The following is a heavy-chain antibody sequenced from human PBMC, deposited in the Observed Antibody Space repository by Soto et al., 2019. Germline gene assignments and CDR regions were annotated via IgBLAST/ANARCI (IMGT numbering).Heavy chain of an antibody. CDR1: GGSFSGYY. V-gene: IGHV4-34*01. J-gene: IGHJ4*02. CDR3: ARGHGLDY. D-gene: IGHD4-17*01. CDR2: INHSGST. Sequence: PSETLSLTCAVYGGSFSGYYWSWIRQPPGKGLEWIGEINHSGSTNYNPSLKSRVTISVDTSKNQFSLKLSSVTAADTAVYYCARGHGLDYWGQGTLVTV.